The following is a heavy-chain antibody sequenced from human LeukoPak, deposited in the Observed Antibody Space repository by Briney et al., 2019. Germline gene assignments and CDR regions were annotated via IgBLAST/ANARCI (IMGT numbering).Heavy chain of an antibody. CDR2: ISSSGSTI. J-gene: IGHJ6*03. CDR1: GFTFSDYY. V-gene: IGHV3-11*01. D-gene: IGHD2-2*01. CDR3: ARDRPIVVVPAAISYYMDV. Sequence: PGGSLRLSCAASGFTFSDYYMSWIRQAPGKGLEWVSYISSSGSTIYYADSVKGRFTISRDNAKNSLYLQMNSLRAEDTAVYYCARDRPIVVVPAAISYYMDVWGKGTTVTVSS.